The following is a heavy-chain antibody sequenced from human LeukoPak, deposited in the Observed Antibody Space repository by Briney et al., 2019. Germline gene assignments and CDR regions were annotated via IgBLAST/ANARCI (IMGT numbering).Heavy chain of an antibody. Sequence: QPGGSLRLSCAASGFTFSTYGMHWVRQAPGKGLEWVAFIRYDGSNKYYADSVKGRFTISRDNSKNTLYLQMNSLRAEDTAVYYCAKDPKWELLHYYYYMDVWGKGTTVTVSS. CDR1: GFTFSTYG. CDR2: IRYDGSNK. D-gene: IGHD1-26*01. J-gene: IGHJ6*03. V-gene: IGHV3-30*02. CDR3: AKDPKWELLHYYYYMDV.